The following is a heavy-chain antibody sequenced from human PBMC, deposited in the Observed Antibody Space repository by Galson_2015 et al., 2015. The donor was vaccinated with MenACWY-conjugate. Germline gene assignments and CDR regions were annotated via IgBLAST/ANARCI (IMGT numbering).Heavy chain of an antibody. D-gene: IGHD6-19*01. CDR1: GFPFSNHG. CDR3: AKGHIAMVGRYFHH. Sequence: SLRLSCAASGFPFSNHGMHWVRQAPGKGLEWLSIISFDGSKKYYGDSVKGRFTISRDNSKNTLFLQLNSLTPDDTAVYYCAKGHIAMVGRYFHHWGQGTLVTVSS. J-gene: IGHJ1*01. CDR2: ISFDGSKK. V-gene: IGHV3-30*18.